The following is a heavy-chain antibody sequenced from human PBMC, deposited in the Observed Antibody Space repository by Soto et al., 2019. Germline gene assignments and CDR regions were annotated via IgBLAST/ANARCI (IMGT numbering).Heavy chain of an antibody. CDR3: ARASKDGITIFGVVKGAFDI. Sequence: LSLTCAVSGYSISSGYYWGWIRQPPGKGLEWIGSIYHSGSTYYNPSLKSRVTISVDTSKNQFSLKLSSVTAADTAVYYCARASKDGITIFGVVKGAFDIWGQGTMVTVSS. CDR1: GYSISSGYY. D-gene: IGHD3-3*01. CDR2: IYHSGST. V-gene: IGHV4-38-2*01. J-gene: IGHJ3*02.